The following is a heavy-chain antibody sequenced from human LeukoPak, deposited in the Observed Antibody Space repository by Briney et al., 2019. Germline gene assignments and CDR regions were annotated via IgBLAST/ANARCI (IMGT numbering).Heavy chain of an antibody. V-gene: IGHV4-59*08. CDR3: ARHYDILTGYYGRFLGYAFDI. CDR1: GGSISSYY. J-gene: IGHJ3*02. Sequence: PSETLSLTCTVSGGSISSYYWSWIRQPPGKGLEWIGYIYYSGSTNYNPSLKSRVTISVDTSKNQFSLKLSSVTAADTAVYYCARHYDILTGYYGRFLGYAFDIWGQGTMVTVSS. D-gene: IGHD3-9*01. CDR2: IYYSGST.